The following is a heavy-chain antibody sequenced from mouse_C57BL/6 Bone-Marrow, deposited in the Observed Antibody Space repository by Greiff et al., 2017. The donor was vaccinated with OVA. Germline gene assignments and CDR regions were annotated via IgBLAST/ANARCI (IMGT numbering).Heavy chain of an antibody. Sequence: QVQLQQPGAELVRPGTSVKLSCKASGYTFTSYWMHWVKQRPGQGLEWIGVIDPSDSYTIYNQKFKGKATLTVDTSSSTAYMQLSSLTSEDSAVYYCASFDGYYRYFDVWGTGTTVTVSS. D-gene: IGHD2-3*01. CDR1: GYTFTSYW. V-gene: IGHV1-59*01. CDR2: IDPSDSYT. CDR3: ASFDGYYRYFDV. J-gene: IGHJ1*03.